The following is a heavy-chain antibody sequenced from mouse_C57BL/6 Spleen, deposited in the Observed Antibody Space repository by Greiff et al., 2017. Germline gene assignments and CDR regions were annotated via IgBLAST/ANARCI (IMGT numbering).Heavy chain of an antibody. Sequence: EVQLVESGPGLVKPSQSLSLSCSVTGYSITSGYYWNWIRQFPGNKLEWMGYISYDGSNNYNPSLKNRISITRDTSKNQFFLKLNSVTTEDTATYDCAREGDTGYFDVWGTGTTVTVSS. CDR3: AREGDTGYFDV. V-gene: IGHV3-6*01. CDR2: ISYDGSN. D-gene: IGHD1-1*01. CDR1: GYSITSGYY. J-gene: IGHJ1*03.